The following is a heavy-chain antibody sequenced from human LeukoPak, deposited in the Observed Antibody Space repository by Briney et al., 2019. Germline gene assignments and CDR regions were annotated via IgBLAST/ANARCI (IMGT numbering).Heavy chain of an antibody. CDR3: AKCNSEDYYGSY. CDR1: GFTFSSYA. D-gene: IGHD3-10*01. V-gene: IGHV3-23*01. CDR2: ISGSGGST. J-gene: IGHJ4*02. Sequence: GGSLRLSCAASGFTFSSYAMGWVRQAPGKGLEWVSAISGSGGSTYYADSVKGRFTISRDNSKNTLYLQMNSLRAEDTAVYYCAKCNSEDYYGSYWGQGTLVTVSS.